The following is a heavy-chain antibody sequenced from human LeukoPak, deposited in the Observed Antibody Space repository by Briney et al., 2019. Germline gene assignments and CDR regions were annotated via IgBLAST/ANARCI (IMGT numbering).Heavy chain of an antibody. CDR1: GFTFSAYA. J-gene: IGHJ4*02. D-gene: IGHD3-22*01. V-gene: IGHV3-23*01. CDR2: ITGSSLST. Sequence: GGSLRLSCEASGFTFSAYAMTWVRQAPGRGLEWVSVITGSSLSTYYADSVKGRFTISRDNSKNTLYLQMNSLRAEDTALYYCAKAKPYYYDTSGYYPLDCWGQGTLVTVSS. CDR3: AKAKPYYYDTSGYYPLDC.